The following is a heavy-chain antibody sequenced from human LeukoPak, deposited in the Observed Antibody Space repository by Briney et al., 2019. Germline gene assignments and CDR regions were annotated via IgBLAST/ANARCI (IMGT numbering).Heavy chain of an antibody. D-gene: IGHD3-22*01. J-gene: IGHJ5*02. CDR1: GYTFTSYG. Sequence: ASVKVSCKASGYTFTSYGISWVRQAPGQGLEWMGWISAYNGNTNYAQKLQGRDTMTTDTSTSTAYMELRSLRSDDTAVYYCATTYYYDSSGMGIDPWGQGTLVTVSS. CDR3: ATTYYYDSSGMGIDP. CDR2: ISAYNGNT. V-gene: IGHV1-18*01.